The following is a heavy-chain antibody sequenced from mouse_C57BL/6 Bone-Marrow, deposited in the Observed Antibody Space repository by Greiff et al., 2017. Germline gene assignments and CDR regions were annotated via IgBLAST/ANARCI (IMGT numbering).Heavy chain of an antibody. J-gene: IGHJ4*01. D-gene: IGHD1-1*01. CDR1: GYTFTSYW. CDR2: IYPGSGST. V-gene: IGHV1-55*01. Sequence: QVQLQQPGAELVKPGASVKMSCKASGYTFTSYWITWVKQRPGQGLEWIGDIYPGSGSTNYNEQFKSKATLTVDTSSSTAYMQLSSLTSEDSAVYYCNKFITTVVANYAMDYWGQGTSVTVSS. CDR3: NKFITTVVANYAMDY.